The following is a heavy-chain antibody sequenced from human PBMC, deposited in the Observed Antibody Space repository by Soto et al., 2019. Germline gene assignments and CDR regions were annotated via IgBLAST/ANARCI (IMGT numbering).Heavy chain of an antibody. CDR3: ARESKYQAAGYYYYMDV. Sequence: PSETLSLTCAVYGGSFSGYYWSWIRQPPGEGLEWIGEINHSGSTNYNPSLKSRVTISVDTSKNQFSLKLSSVTAADTAVYYCARESKYQAAGYYYYMDVWGKGTTVTVSS. CDR1: GGSFSGYY. D-gene: IGHD2-2*01. V-gene: IGHV4-34*01. CDR2: INHSGST. J-gene: IGHJ6*03.